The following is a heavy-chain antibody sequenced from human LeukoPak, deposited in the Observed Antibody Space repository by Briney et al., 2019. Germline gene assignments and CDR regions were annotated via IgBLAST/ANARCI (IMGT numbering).Heavy chain of an antibody. Sequence: GRSLRLSCAASGFTFSSYAMHWVRQAPGKGREWGAVISYDGSNKYYADSVKGRFTISRDNSNNTLYLQMNSLRAEDTAVYYCARGAFYDFPWYYYMDVWGKGTTVTVSS. CDR3: ARGAFYDFPWYYYMDV. CDR1: GFTFSSYA. J-gene: IGHJ6*03. D-gene: IGHD3-3*01. CDR2: ISYDGSNK. V-gene: IGHV3-30*01.